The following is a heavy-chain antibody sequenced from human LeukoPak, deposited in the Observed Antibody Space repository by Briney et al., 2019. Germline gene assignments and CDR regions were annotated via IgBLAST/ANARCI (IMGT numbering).Heavy chain of an antibody. V-gene: IGHV3-23*01. J-gene: IGHJ4*02. CDR1: GFTFSSYA. CDR2: ISGSGGST. CDR3: AKCRDYSGNRGDFDY. Sequence: GGSLRLSCAASGFTFSSYAMSWVRQAPGNGLEWVSAISGSGGSTYYADSVKGRFTISRDNSKNTLYLQMNSLRAEDTAVYYCAKCRDYSGNRGDFDYWGQGTLVTVSS. D-gene: IGHD4-11*01.